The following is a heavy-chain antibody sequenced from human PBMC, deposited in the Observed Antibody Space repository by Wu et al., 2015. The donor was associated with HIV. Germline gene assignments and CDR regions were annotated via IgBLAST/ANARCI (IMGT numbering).Heavy chain of an antibody. J-gene: IGHJ2*01. Sequence: QVQLVQSGAEVKKPGASVKVSCKVSGYTLAELSMHWVRQAPGKGLEWMGGFDPEDGETIYAQKFQGRVTMTEDTSTDTAYMELSSLRSEDTAVYYCATEVGYSSRTYWYFDLWGRGTLVTVSS. CDR2: FDPEDGET. V-gene: IGHV1-24*01. D-gene: IGHD6-13*01. CDR1: GYTLAELS. CDR3: ATEVGYSSRTYWYFDL.